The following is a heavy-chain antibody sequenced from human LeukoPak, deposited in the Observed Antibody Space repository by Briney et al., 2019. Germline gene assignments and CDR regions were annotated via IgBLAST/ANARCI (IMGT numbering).Heavy chain of an antibody. CDR2: ISAYNGNT. D-gene: IGHD4-17*01. CDR1: GYTFTSYG. Sequence: ASVKVSCKASGYTFTSYGINWVRQAPGQGLEWMGWISAYNGNTNYAQKLQGRVTMTTDTSTSTAYMELRSLRSDDTAVYYCARDYGDSGYYYYYGMDVWGQGTTVTVSS. J-gene: IGHJ6*02. CDR3: ARDYGDSGYYYYYGMDV. V-gene: IGHV1-18*01.